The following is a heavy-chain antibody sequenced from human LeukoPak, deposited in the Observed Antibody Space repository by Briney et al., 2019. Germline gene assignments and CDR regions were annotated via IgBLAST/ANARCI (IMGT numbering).Heavy chain of an antibody. J-gene: IGHJ6*02. CDR2: IIPIFGTA. CDR3: ARDKVFSGYYYDSSGYGMDV. D-gene: IGHD3-22*01. Sequence: SVKVSCKASGGTFISYAISWVRQAPGQGLEWMGGIIPIFGTANYAQKFQGRVTITADESTSTAYVELSSLRSEDTAVYYCARDKVFSGYYYDSSGYGMDVWGQGTTVTVSS. V-gene: IGHV1-69*13. CDR1: GGTFISYA.